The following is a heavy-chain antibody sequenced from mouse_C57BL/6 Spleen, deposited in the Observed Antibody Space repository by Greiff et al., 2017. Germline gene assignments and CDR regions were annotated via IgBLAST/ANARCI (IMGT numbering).Heavy chain of an antibody. CDR2: ISNLAYSI. CDR1: GFTFSDYG. J-gene: IGHJ1*03. V-gene: IGHV5-15*01. D-gene: IGHD4-1*01. Sequence: EVQLVESGGGLVQPGGSLKLSCAASGFTFSDYGMAWVRQAPRKGPEWVAFISNLAYSIYYADTVTGRFTISRENAKNTLYLEMSSLRSEDTAMYYCARGNWDVYFDVWGTGTTVTVSS. CDR3: ARGNWDVYFDV.